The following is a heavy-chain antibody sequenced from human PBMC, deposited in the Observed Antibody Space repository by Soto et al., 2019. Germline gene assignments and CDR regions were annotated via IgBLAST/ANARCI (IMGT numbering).Heavy chain of an antibody. D-gene: IGHD3-10*01. J-gene: IGHJ4*02. CDR2: IKNKAESYIT. CDR3: ARDSTGSYDY. CDR1: GLTSSDHY. V-gene: IGHV3-72*01. Sequence: EVQLVESGGGLVQPGGSLRLSCAASGLTSSDHYMDWVRKAPGKGLEWVGRIKNKAESYITEYAPSVKGRFTIPRDESKNSLYLQMNSLKTEDTAVYYCARDSTGSYDYWGRGTLVTVSS.